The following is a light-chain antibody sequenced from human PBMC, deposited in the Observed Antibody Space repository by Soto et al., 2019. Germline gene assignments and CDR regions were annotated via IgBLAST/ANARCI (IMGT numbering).Light chain of an antibody. Sequence: EIVLTQSPGTLSLSPGEGATLSCRASQSLSSNYLAWHQQKTGQAPRLLIYGASSRATGIPDRFSGSGSGTDFTLTITRLEPEDFAVYYCQQYDTSPRTFGQGTKVDIK. CDR2: GAS. CDR1: QSLSSNY. V-gene: IGKV3-20*01. J-gene: IGKJ1*01. CDR3: QQYDTSPRT.